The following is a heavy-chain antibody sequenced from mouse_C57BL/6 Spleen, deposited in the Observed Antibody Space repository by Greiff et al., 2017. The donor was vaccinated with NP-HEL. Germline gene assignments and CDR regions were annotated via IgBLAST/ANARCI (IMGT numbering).Heavy chain of an antibody. V-gene: IGHV5-9-1*02. J-gene: IGHJ4*01. CDR2: ISSGGDYI. CDR1: GFTFSSYA. Sequence: EVMLVESGEGLVKPGGSLKLSCAASGFTFSSYAMSWVRQTPEKRLEWVAYISSGGDYIYYVDTVKGRFTISRDNARNTLYLQMSSLKSEDTAMYYCTRGDYGRSYAMDYWGQGTSVTVSS. D-gene: IGHD1-1*01. CDR3: TRGDYGRSYAMDY.